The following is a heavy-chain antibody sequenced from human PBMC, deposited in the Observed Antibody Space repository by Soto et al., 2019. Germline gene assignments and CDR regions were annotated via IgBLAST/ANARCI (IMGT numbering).Heavy chain of an antibody. D-gene: IGHD4-17*01. CDR1: GGSISSGDYY. CDR2: IYYSGST. CDR3: VTQTTVTPYFDY. Sequence: PSETLSLTCTVSGGSISSGDYYWSWIRQPPGKGLEWIGYIYYSGSTYYNPSLKSRVTISVDTSKNQFSLKLSSVTAADTAVYYCVTQTTVTPYFDYWGQGTLVTVSS. J-gene: IGHJ4*02. V-gene: IGHV4-30-4*01.